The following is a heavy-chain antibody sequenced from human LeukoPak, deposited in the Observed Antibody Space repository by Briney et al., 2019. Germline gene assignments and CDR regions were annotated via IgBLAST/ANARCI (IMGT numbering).Heavy chain of an antibody. V-gene: IGHV3-48*03. CDR1: GFTFSNYE. J-gene: IGHJ6*03. D-gene: IGHD7-27*01. CDR2: ISNIGDII. CDR3: AREGLLGYYYMDV. Sequence: GGSLRLSCAASGFTFSNYEMNWVRQAPGKGLEWISHISNIGDIIHYADSVEGRFTISRDNAKNSLYLQMNSLRAEDTALYYCAREGLLGYYYMDVWGKGTTVTISS.